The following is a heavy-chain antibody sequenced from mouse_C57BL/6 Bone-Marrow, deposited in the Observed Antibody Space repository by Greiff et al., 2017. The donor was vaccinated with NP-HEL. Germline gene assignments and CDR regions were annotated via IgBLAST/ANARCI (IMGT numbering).Heavy chain of an antibody. V-gene: IGHV3-6*01. Sequence: VQLQQSGPGLVKPSQSLSLTCSVTGYSITSGYYWNWIRQFPGNKLEWMGYISYDGSNNYNPSLKNRISITRDTSKNQFFLKLKSVTTEDTATYYCAREITTPYGAMDYWGQGTSVTVSS. J-gene: IGHJ4*01. CDR2: ISYDGSN. D-gene: IGHD1-1*01. CDR1: GYSITSGYY. CDR3: AREITTPYGAMDY.